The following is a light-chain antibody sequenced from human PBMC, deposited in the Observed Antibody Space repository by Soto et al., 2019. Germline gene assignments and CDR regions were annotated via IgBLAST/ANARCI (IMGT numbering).Light chain of an antibody. CDR3: QRRSNWPPYT. CDR1: QSVSSY. V-gene: IGKV3-11*01. J-gene: IGKJ2*01. CDR2: DAS. Sequence: EIVLTQSPATLSLSPGERATLSCRASQSVSSYLAWYQQKPGQAPRLLIYDASNRATGIPARFSGSGSGTDVTLTISSLEPEDFAVYYCQRRSNWPPYTFGQGPKLQIK.